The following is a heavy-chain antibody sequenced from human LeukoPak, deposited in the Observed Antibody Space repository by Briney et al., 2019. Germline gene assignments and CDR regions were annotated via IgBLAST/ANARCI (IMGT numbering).Heavy chain of an antibody. D-gene: IGHD2-15*01. CDR3: ARDAYSGGSCYAY. J-gene: IGHJ4*02. V-gene: IGHV3-7*01. Sequence: GETLRLSCAVSGFTISSYWMSWVRQSPGKGLEWVANINQDGSEKYYVDSLEGRFTISRDNAKNSLFLQMNSLRAEDTAVYYCARDAYSGGSCYAYWGQGTLVIVSS. CDR1: GFTISSYW. CDR2: INQDGSEK.